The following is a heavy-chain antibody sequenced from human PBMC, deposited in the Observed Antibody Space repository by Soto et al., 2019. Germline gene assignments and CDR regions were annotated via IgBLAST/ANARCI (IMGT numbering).Heavy chain of an antibody. CDR2: ISYDGSNK. J-gene: IGHJ4*02. V-gene: IGHV3-30*03. CDR3: ASGREYNYGLDEFDY. Sequence: GGSLRLSCAASGFTFSSYGMHWVRQAPGKGLEWVAVISYDGSNKYYADSVKGRFTISKDTSKNTLYLQMNSLRVEDTAVYYNASGREYNYGLDEFDYCGQGTLVTVSS. CDR1: GFTFSSYG. D-gene: IGHD5-18*01.